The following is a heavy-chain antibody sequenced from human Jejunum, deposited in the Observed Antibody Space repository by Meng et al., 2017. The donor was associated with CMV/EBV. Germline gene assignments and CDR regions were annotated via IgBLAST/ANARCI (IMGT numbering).Heavy chain of an antibody. J-gene: IGHJ4*02. CDR3: ARGIIIVPNAYYFDS. V-gene: IGHV3-23*01. Sequence: FTFVSYPMSWVRQAPGKGLEWVSAISGDGSNTYQADSVKGRFTISRDNTKNSLYLQMNSLRAGDTGVYFCARGIIIVPNAYYFDSWGQGTLVTVSS. D-gene: IGHD2/OR15-2a*01. CDR2: ISGDGSNT. CDR1: FTFVSYP.